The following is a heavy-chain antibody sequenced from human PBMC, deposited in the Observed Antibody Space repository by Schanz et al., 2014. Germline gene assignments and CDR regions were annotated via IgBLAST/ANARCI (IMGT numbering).Heavy chain of an antibody. D-gene: IGHD3-10*02. V-gene: IGHV3-23*04. CDR1: GFTLSNYA. CDR3: AKNQYDDVDLSSFYFDF. CDR2: LSEGGGGT. J-gene: IGHJ4*02. Sequence: EVQVVESGGGLAQPGGSLRLSCAASGFTLSNYAMSWVRQAPGKGLEWVSALSEGGGGTHYADSVRGRFTISSDSSKNTLYLQMNSLRPEDTAIYYCAKNQYDDVDLSSFYFDFWGQGTLVTVSS.